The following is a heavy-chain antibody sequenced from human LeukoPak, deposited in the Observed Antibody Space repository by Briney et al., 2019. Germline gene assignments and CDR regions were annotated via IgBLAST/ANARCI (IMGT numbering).Heavy chain of an antibody. CDR3: AREVQHYVGRVYDHDAFDI. Sequence: PSETLSLTCAVYGGSFSGHYWSWIRQPPGKGLEWIGEINHSGSTNYNPSLKSRVTIFVDTSKNQFSLKLSSVTAADTAVYYCAREVQHYVGRVYDHDAFDIWGQGTMVTVSS. J-gene: IGHJ3*02. V-gene: IGHV4-34*01. CDR2: INHSGST. CDR1: GGSFSGHY. D-gene: IGHD3-10*02.